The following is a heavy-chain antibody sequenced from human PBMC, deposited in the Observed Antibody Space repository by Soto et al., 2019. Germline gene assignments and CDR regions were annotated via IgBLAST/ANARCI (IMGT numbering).Heavy chain of an antibody. CDR2: ISSSSSYT. V-gene: IGHV3-11*06. J-gene: IGHJ4*02. CDR3: ARTISAGGLYYFDY. Sequence: QVQLVESGGGLVKPGGSLRLSCAASGFTFSDYYMSWIRQAPGKGLEWVSYISSSSSYTNYADSVKGRFTISRDNAKNSLFLQMNSLRAEDTAVYYCARTISAGGLYYFDYWGQGSLVTVSS. CDR1: GFTFSDYY. D-gene: IGHD6-13*01.